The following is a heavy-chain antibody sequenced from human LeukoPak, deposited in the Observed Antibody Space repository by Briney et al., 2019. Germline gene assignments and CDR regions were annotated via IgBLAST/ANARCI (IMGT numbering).Heavy chain of an antibody. Sequence: GGSLRLSCAASGFTFSSYSMTWVRQAPGKGLEWVSYISRSATIIYYRESVKGRFTISRDDAKNSVYLQLNSLRAEDTAVYYCARDMGITGADDCWGQGTLVTVSS. J-gene: IGHJ4*02. CDR1: GFTFSSYS. V-gene: IGHV3-48*01. CDR2: ISRSATII. D-gene: IGHD6-13*01. CDR3: ARDMGITGADDC.